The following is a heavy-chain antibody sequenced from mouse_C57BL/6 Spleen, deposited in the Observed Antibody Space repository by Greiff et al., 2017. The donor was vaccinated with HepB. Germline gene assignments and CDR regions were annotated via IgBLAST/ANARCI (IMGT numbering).Heavy chain of an antibody. CDR3: ARRGYYSNYLDY. D-gene: IGHD2-5*01. V-gene: IGHV1-19*01. CDR1: GYTFTDYY. Sequence: VQLKESGPVLVKPGASVKMSCKASGYTFTDYYMNWVKQSHGKSLEWIGVINPYNGGTSYNQKFKGKATLTVDKSSSTAYMELNSLTSEDSAVYYCARRGYYSNYLDYWGQGTTLTVSS. J-gene: IGHJ2*01. CDR2: INPYNGGT.